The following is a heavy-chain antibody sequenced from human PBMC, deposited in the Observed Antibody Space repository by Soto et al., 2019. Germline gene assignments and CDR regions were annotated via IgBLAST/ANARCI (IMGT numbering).Heavy chain of an antibody. CDR3: ARDWRVVPAAMEYYFDY. CDR1: GFTFSSYG. D-gene: IGHD2-2*01. J-gene: IGHJ4*02. V-gene: IGHV3-33*01. CDR2: IWYDGSNK. Sequence: GGSLRLSCAASGFTFSSYGMHWARQAPGKGLEWVAVIWYDGSNKYYADSVKGRFTISRDNSKNTLYLQMNSLRAEDTAVYYCARDWRVVPAAMEYYFDYWGQGTLVTVS.